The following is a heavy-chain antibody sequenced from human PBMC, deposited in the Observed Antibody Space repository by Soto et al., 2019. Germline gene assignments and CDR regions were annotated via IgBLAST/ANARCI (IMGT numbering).Heavy chain of an antibody. J-gene: IGHJ4*02. CDR3: ARGYYDFWSGPYYFDY. CDR1: GFTFSSYG. CDR2: IWYDGSNK. Sequence: GGSLRLSCAASGFTFSSYGMHWVRQAPGKGLEWVAVIWYDGSNKYYADSVKGRFTISRDNSKNTLYLQMNSLRAEDTAVYYCARGYYDFWSGPYYFDYCGQGTLVTVSS. D-gene: IGHD3-3*01. V-gene: IGHV3-33*01.